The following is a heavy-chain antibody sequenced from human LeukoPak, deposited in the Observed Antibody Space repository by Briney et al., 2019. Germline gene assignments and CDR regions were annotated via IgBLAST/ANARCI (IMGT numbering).Heavy chain of an antibody. Sequence: GGSLRLSCAASGFMFSDYYMNWIRQAPGKGLEWVSYISGSSSYTNYAGSVKGRFTISRDNAKNSLYLQMNSLRAEDTAVYYCARELGAFDIWGQGTMVTVSS. CDR1: GFMFSDYY. J-gene: IGHJ3*02. CDR2: ISGSSSYT. D-gene: IGHD7-27*01. CDR3: ARELGAFDI. V-gene: IGHV3-11*05.